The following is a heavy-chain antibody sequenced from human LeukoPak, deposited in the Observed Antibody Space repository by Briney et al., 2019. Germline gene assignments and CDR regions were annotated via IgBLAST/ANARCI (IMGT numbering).Heavy chain of an antibody. J-gene: IGHJ4*02. D-gene: IGHD6-13*01. V-gene: IGHV3-7*01. CDR3: AKRRIAAAGTGPLDY. CDR1: GFTFSNYW. Sequence: PGGSLRLSCAASGFTFSNYWMYWVRQAPGKGLEWVANIKQDGSEKYYVDSVKGRFTISRDNAKNSLYLQMNSLRAEDTAVYYCAKRRIAAAGTGPLDYWGQGTLVTVSS. CDR2: IKQDGSEK.